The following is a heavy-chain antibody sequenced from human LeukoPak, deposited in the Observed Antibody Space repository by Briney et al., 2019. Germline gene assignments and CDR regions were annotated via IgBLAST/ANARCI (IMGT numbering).Heavy chain of an antibody. D-gene: IGHD3-10*01. CDR2: IKSKTDGGTT. CDR3: TTDYSYGSGSYYGSIDY. V-gene: IGHV3-15*01. CDR1: GFTFSNAW. Sequence: GGSLRLSCAASGFTFSNAWMSWVRQAPGKGLEWVGRIKSKTDGGTTDYAAPVKGRFTISRDDSKNTLYLQMNSLKTEDTAVYYCTTDYSYGSGSYYGSIDYWDQGTLVTVSS. J-gene: IGHJ4*02.